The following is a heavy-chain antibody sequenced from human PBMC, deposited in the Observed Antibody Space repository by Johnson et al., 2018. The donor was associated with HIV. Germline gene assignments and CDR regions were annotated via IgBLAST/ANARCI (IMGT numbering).Heavy chain of an antibody. Sequence: VQLVESGGGLVKPGGSLRLSCAASGFTVSNNYMSWVRQAPGKGLEWVSIIYSGDTTYYADSVKGRFTISRDNSRNTLYLQMSSLRAEDTAVYYCARDWVIGDAFDIWGQGTKVTVSS. CDR2: IYSGDTT. CDR1: GFTVSNNY. CDR3: ARDWVIGDAFDI. J-gene: IGHJ3*02. V-gene: IGHV3-66*01. D-gene: IGHD2-21*01.